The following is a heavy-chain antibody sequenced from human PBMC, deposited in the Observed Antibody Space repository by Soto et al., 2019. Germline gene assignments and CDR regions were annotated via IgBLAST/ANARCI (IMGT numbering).Heavy chain of an antibody. CDR1: GFTFSNYC. Sequence: VGSLRLSCAASGFTFSNYCMTWVRQAPGKGLEWVANIKQDGSENYYVDSVKGRFTISRDNAKNSLYLHMNSLKADDTAVYYCARDVILRSFDWFPPVATIQDYWGQGTLVTVSP. CDR2: IKQDGSEN. V-gene: IGHV3-7*01. J-gene: IGHJ4*02. D-gene: IGHD3-9*01. CDR3: ARDVILRSFDWFPPVATIQDY.